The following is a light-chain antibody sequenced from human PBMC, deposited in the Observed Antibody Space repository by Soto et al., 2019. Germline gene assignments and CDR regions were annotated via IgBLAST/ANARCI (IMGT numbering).Light chain of an antibody. CDR2: AAS. Sequence: EIVLTQSPGTLSLSPGERVTLSCRASQSVSSSHLAWYQQKPGQAPRLLIHAASTRAVGIPVRFSGSGSGRDFTLTISSLEPEDFSVYYCQQRYNWPITFGQGTRLEI. V-gene: IGKV3D-20*02. J-gene: IGKJ5*01. CDR3: QQRYNWPIT. CDR1: QSVSSSH.